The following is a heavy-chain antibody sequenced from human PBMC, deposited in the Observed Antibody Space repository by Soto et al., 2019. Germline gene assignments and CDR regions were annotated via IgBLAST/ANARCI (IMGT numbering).Heavy chain of an antibody. Sequence: GGSLRLSCAASGFTFSSYAMSWVRQAPGKGLEWVSAISGSGGSTYYADSVKGRFTISRDNSKNTLYLQMNSLGAEDTAVYYCAKGGGYCSSTSCRREDYYYKDVWGKGTTVTVSS. CDR3: AKGGGYCSSTSCRREDYYYKDV. D-gene: IGHD2-2*01. CDR1: GFTFSSYA. V-gene: IGHV3-23*01. J-gene: IGHJ6*03. CDR2: ISGSGGST.